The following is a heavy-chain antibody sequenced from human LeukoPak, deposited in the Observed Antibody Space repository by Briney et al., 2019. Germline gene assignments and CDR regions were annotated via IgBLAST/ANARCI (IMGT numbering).Heavy chain of an antibody. D-gene: IGHD6-19*01. CDR2: ISGSGDST. CDR3: AKLSGYSSGWSDY. J-gene: IGHJ4*02. Sequence: GGSLRLSCAASGFTFSSNAMSWVRQAPGKGLEWVSAISGSGDSTYYADSVKGRFTISRDNSKNTLYLQMNSLRAEDTAVYYCAKLSGYSSGWSDYWGQGTLVTVSS. V-gene: IGHV3-23*01. CDR1: GFTFSSNA.